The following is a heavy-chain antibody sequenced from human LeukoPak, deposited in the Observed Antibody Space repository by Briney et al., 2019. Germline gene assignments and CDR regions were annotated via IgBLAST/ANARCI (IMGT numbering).Heavy chain of an antibody. D-gene: IGHD5-12*01. CDR3: ARVFRGYSWFDP. Sequence: ASVKVSCKASGGTFSSYTISWVRQAPGQGLEWMGWMNPNSGNTGYAQKFQGRVTMTRNTSISTAYMELSSLRSEDTAVYYCARVFRGYSWFDPWGQGTLVTVSS. V-gene: IGHV1-8*02. CDR1: GGTFSSYT. CDR2: MNPNSGNT. J-gene: IGHJ5*02.